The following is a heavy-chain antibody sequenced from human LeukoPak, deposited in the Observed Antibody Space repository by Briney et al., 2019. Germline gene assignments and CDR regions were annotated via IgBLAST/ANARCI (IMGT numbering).Heavy chain of an antibody. CDR3: ARSRGYFDY. CDR1: GGSISSYY. J-gene: IGHJ4*02. V-gene: IGHV4-59*01. D-gene: IGHD6-13*01. CDR2: IYYSGST. Sequence: SETLSLTCTVSGGSISSYYWSWIRQPPGKGLEWIGYIYYSGSTNYNPSLKSRVTISVDTSKNQFSLKLSSVTAADTALYYCARSRGYFDYWGQGTLVTVSS.